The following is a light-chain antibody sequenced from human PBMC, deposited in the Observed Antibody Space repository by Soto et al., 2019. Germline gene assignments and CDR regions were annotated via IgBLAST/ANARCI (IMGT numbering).Light chain of an antibody. V-gene: IGLV2-8*01. CDR3: TSYAGTYSFFYV. Sequence: QSVLTQPASVSGSPGQSITISCTGTSSDVGGYNYVSWYQQHPGKAPKLIIYDVSNRPSGVPDRFSGSKSGNTASLTVSGLQAEDEADYYCTSYAGTYSFFYVFGTGTKVTVL. J-gene: IGLJ1*01. CDR2: DVS. CDR1: SSDVGGYNY.